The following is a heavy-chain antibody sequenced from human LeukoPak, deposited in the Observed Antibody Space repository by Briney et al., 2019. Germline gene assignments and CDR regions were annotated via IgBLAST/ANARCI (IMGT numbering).Heavy chain of an antibody. J-gene: IGHJ6*02. Sequence: PSETLSLTCTVSGGSISSSSYYWGWIRQPPGKGLEWIGSIYYSGSTYYNPSLKSRVTISVDTSKNQFSLKLSSVTAADTAVYYCARGSSSSWYGAVGYYYGMDVWGQGTTVTVSS. CDR1: GGSISSSSYY. D-gene: IGHD6-13*01. CDR3: ARGSSSSWYGAVGYYYGMDV. CDR2: IYYSGST. V-gene: IGHV4-39*07.